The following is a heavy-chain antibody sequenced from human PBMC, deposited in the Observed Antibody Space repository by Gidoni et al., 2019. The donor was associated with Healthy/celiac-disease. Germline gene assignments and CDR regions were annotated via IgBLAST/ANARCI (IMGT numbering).Heavy chain of an antibody. Sequence: QVQLVESGGGVVQPGRSLGLSCAASGFTFSSYGKHWVRQAPGKGLEWGAVISYDGSNKYYADSVKGRFTISRDNSKNTLYLQMNSLRAEDTAVYYCAKVLGPAARGYYYYYGMDVWGQGTTVTVSS. D-gene: IGHD2-2*01. J-gene: IGHJ6*02. V-gene: IGHV3-30*18. CDR3: AKVLGPAARGYYYYYGMDV. CDR2: ISYDGSNK. CDR1: GFTFSSYG.